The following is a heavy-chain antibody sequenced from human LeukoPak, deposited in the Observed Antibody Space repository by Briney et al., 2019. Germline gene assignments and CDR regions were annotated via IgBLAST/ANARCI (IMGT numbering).Heavy chain of an antibody. CDR2: IKQDGSGK. CDR1: GFTFSTYC. Sequence: GGSLRLSCAASGFTFSTYCMSWVRQPPGKGLEWVAHIKQDGSGKFYVDSVKGRFTISRDNTKNSLYLQMNGLRAEDTAVYYCTRDRNDFWSGYFDYWGQGSLVTVSS. D-gene: IGHD3-3*01. J-gene: IGHJ4*02. CDR3: TRDRNDFWSGYFDY. V-gene: IGHV3-7*01.